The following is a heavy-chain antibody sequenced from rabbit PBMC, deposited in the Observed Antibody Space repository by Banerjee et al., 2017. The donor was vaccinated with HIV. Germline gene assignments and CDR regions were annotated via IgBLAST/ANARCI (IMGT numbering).Heavy chain of an antibody. CDR1: GFSFSSGYY. CDR3: ARDDGDDLGYDYGHLNL. J-gene: IGHJ3*01. CDR2: IYGGSSGNT. D-gene: IGHD6-1*01. V-gene: IGHV1S40*01. Sequence: QQLVESGGDLVKPGASLTLTCKASGFSFSSGYYMWWVRQAPGKGLEWIAWIYGGSSGNTYYASWAKGRFTISKTSSTTVTLQMTSLTAADTATYFCARDDGDDLGYDYGHLNLWGQGTLVTVS.